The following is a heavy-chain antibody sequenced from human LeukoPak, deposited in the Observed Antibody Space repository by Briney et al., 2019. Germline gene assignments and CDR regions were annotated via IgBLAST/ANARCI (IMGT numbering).Heavy chain of an antibody. V-gene: IGHV1-18*01. CDR3: ARAGITMIVVSSYGMDV. J-gene: IGHJ6*02. Sequence: ASVKVSCKAPGYTFTSYGISWARQAPGQGLEWMGWISAYNGNTNYAQKLQGRVTMTTDTSTSTAYMELRSLRSDDTAVYYCARAGITMIVVSSYGMDVWGQGTTVTVSS. D-gene: IGHD3-22*01. CDR1: GYTFTSYG. CDR2: ISAYNGNT.